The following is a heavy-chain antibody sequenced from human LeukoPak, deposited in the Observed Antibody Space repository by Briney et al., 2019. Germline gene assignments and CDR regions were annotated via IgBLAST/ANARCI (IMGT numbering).Heavy chain of an antibody. Sequence: SETLSLTCAVSGGSISSGGYSWSWIRQPPGKGLEWIGEINHSGSTNYNPSLKSRVTISVDTSKNQFSLKLSSVTAADTAVYYCARGLSRQLAPLDYWGQGTLVTVSS. CDR3: ARGLSRQLAPLDY. CDR2: INHSGST. J-gene: IGHJ4*02. CDR1: GGSISSGGYS. D-gene: IGHD6-13*01. V-gene: IGHV4-34*01.